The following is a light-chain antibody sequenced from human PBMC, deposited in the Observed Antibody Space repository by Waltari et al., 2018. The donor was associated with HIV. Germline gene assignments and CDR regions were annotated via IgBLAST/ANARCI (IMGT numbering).Light chain of an antibody. V-gene: IGLV2-14*01. Sequence: QSALSQPASVSGSPGQSITISCTGSSSDIGGYNYVSWYQQLPNRSPKLLIFDVDVRPSGVSHRFSGSKSGSTASLTISDRQAEDEADYDCTSYTTNRTPYVFGSGTQVTLL. J-gene: IGLJ1*01. CDR2: DVD. CDR1: SSDIGGYNY. CDR3: TSYTTNRTPYV.